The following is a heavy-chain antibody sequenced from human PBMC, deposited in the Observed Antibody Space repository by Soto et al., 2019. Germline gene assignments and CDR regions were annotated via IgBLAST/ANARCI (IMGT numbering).Heavy chain of an antibody. CDR2: ISTDGSST. J-gene: IGHJ4*02. CDR1: GFTFSTYW. D-gene: IGHD2-2*01. CDR3: ARATGSNHPFDY. V-gene: IGHV3-74*01. Sequence: EVQLVESGGGLVQPGGSLRLSCAATGFTFSTYWMHWVLQGPGKGLVWVSRISTDGSSTTYADSAKGRFTISRDNAKNTLYLQMNSLRAEDTAVYYCARATGSNHPFDYWGQGSLVTVSS.